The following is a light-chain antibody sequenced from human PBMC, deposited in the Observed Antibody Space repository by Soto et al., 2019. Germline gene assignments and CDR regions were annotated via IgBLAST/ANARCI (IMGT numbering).Light chain of an antibody. CDR3: SSYTSSSTLL. CDR2: EVS. Sequence: LTQPASVSGSAGQSITISCTGTSSDVGGYTYVSWYQQHPGRAPKLMIYEVSNRPSGVSNRFSGSKSANTASLTISGLQAEDEADYYCSSYTSSSTLLFGTGTKLTVL. CDR1: SSDVGGYTY. J-gene: IGLJ1*01. V-gene: IGLV2-14*01.